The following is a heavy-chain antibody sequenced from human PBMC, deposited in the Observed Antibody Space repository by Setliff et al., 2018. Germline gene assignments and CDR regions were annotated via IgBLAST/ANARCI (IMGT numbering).Heavy chain of an antibody. V-gene: IGHV5-51*01. CDR2: IYAGDSDT. CDR1: GYSFANSW. Sequence: PGESLKISCKGSGYSFANSWIAWVRQMPGKGLEWMGVIYAGDSDTRYRPSFQGQVTISVDKSISTAYLQWSSLKASDTAMYYCARDSNYEGAYDYWGQGTLVTSPQ. D-gene: IGHD4-4*01. CDR3: ARDSNYEGAYDY. J-gene: IGHJ4*02.